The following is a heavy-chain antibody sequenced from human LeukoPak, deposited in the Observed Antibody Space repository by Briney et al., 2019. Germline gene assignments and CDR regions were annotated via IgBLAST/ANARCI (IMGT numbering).Heavy chain of an antibody. CDR1: GFTFSSYA. V-gene: IGHV3-64*01. CDR3: ARVGYYYYGMDV. J-gene: IGHJ6*02. Sequence: PGGSLRLSCAASGFTFSSYAMHWVRQAPEKGLEYVSAISSNGGSTYYANSVKGRFTISRDNSKNTLYLQMGSLRAEDMAVYYCARVGYYYYGMDVWGQGTTVTVSS. CDR2: ISSNGGST. D-gene: IGHD1-26*01.